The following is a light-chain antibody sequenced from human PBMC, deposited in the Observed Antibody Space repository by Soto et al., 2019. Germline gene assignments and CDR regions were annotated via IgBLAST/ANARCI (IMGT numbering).Light chain of an antibody. J-gene: IGKJ2*03. Sequence: EVVMTQSPATLSVSPGERATLSCRASQSITSTLAWYQQNPGQTPRLLIYGASTRAAGVPARFSGSGSGTEFTLTISSLQSEDFAVYYCQQYLNWPPYSFGQGTKLEIK. CDR2: GAS. V-gene: IGKV3-15*01. CDR3: QQYLNWPPYS. CDR1: QSITST.